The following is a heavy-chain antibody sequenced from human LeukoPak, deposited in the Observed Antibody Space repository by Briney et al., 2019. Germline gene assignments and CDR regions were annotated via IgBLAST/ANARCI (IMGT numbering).Heavy chain of an antibody. V-gene: IGHV1-24*01. Sequence: ASVKVSCKVSGYTLTELSMHWVRQAPGKGLEWMGGFDPEDGETIYAQKFQGRVTMTEDTSTDTAYMELSSLRSEDTAVYYCARVLYYYYYMDVWGKGTTVTVSS. J-gene: IGHJ6*03. CDR3: ARVLYYYYYMDV. CDR2: FDPEDGET. CDR1: GYTLTELS.